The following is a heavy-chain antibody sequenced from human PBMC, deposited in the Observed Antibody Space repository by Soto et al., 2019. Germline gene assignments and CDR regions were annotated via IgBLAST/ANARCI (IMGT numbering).Heavy chain of an antibody. V-gene: IGHV4-39*01. CDR3: ARQPSTVTPGRSLSGIDY. CDR1: GGSISSSSYY. CDR2: IYYSGST. J-gene: IGHJ4*02. D-gene: IGHD4-17*01. Sequence: QLQLQESGPGLVKPSETLSLTCTVSGGSISSSSYYWGWIRQPPGKGLEWIGSIYYSGSTYYNPSLKSRVTISVDTSKNQFSLKLSSVTAADTAVYYCARQPSTVTPGRSLSGIDYWGQGTLVTVSS.